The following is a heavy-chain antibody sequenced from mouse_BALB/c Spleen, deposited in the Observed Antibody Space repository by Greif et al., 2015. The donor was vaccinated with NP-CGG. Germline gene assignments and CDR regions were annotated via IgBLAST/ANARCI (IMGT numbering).Heavy chain of an antibody. J-gene: IGHJ3*01. CDR1: GFSLTSYG. D-gene: IGHD1-2*01. V-gene: IGHV2-2*02. Sequence: VQLVESGPGLVQPSQSLSITCTVSGFSLTSYGVHWVRQSPGKGLEWLGVIWSGGSTDYNAAFISRLSISKDNSKSQVFFKMNSLQANDTALYYCARNWRRYGSWFAYWGQGTLVTVSA. CDR3: ARNWRRYGSWFAY. CDR2: IWSGGST.